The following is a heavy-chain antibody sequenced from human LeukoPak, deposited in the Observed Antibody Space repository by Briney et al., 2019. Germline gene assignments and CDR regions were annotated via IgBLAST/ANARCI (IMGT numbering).Heavy chain of an antibody. CDR2: IKQDGSEK. J-gene: IGHJ4*02. V-gene: IGHV3-7*03. CDR3: ARVAYDSSGERKEFDY. D-gene: IGHD3-22*01. Sequence: PGGSLRLSCAASGFTFSSYWMSWVRQAPGKGLEWVANIKQDGSEKYYVDSVKGRFTISRDNAKNSLYLQMSSLRAEDTAVYYCARVAYDSSGERKEFDYWGQGTLVTVSS. CDR1: GFTFSSYW.